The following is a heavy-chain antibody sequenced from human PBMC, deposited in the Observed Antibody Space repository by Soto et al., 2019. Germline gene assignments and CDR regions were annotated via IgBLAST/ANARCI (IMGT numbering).Heavy chain of an antibody. CDR3: AAWAEGATEVH. D-gene: IGHD2-15*01. V-gene: IGHV3-33*01. Sequence: QVQLVESGGGVVQPVRSLRLSCEASGFSFSVYGMHWVRQAPGKGLEWVAVIWYDASKQFYAGSVEGRFTISRDNSKATLYLQMNSLRAEDTAVYYCAAWAEGATEVHWGQGTLVTVSS. J-gene: IGHJ4*02. CDR2: IWYDASKQ. CDR1: GFSFSVYG.